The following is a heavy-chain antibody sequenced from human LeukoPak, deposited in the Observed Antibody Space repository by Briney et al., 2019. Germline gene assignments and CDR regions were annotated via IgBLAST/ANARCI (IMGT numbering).Heavy chain of an antibody. D-gene: IGHD6-13*01. CDR3: AARIAAAGIMVY. V-gene: IGHV1-2*02. J-gene: IGHJ4*02. Sequence: ASVKVSCKAFGYTFTGYYMHWVRQAPGQGLEWMGWINPNSGGTNYAQKFQGRVTMTRDTSISTAYMELSRLRSDDTAVYYCAARIAAAGIMVYWGQGTLVTVSS. CDR1: GYTFTGYY. CDR2: INPNSGGT.